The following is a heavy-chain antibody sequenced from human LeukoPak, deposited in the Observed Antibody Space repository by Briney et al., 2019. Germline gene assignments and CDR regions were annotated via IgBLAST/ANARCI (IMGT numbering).Heavy chain of an antibody. CDR2: IYHSGST. CDR1: GGSISSSSYY. J-gene: IGHJ4*02. D-gene: IGHD3-22*01. CDR3: ARDLLYYDSSGGDY. Sequence: PSETLSLTCTVSGGSISSSSYYWGWIRQPPGKGLEWIGSIYHSGSTYYNPSLKSRVTISVDTSKNQFSLKLSSVTAADTAVYYCARDLLYYDSSGGDYWGQGTLVTVSS. V-gene: IGHV4-39*07.